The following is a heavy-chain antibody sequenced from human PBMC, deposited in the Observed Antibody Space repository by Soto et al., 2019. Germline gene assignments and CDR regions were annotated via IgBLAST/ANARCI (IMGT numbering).Heavy chain of an antibody. Sequence: EVQLVEAGGDLVKPGGCLRLSCAASGITFTNAWMSWVRQAPGKGLEWVSAISGSGGSTYYADSVKGRFTISRDNSKNTLYLQMNSLRAEDTAVYYCAKAWDYSYGPDYWGQGTLVTVSS. CDR1: GITFTNAW. D-gene: IGHD5-18*01. V-gene: IGHV3-23*04. CDR3: AKAWDYSYGPDY. CDR2: ISGSGGST. J-gene: IGHJ4*02.